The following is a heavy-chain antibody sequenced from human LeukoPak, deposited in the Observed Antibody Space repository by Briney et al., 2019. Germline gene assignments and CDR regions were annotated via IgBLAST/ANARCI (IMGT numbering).Heavy chain of an antibody. J-gene: IGHJ4*02. CDR2: ISSSSSYI. CDR1: GFTFSSYS. D-gene: IGHD6-19*01. Sequence: GGSLRLSCAASGFTFSSYSMNWVRQAPGKGLEWVSSISSSSSYIYYADSVKGRFTIPRDNAKNSLYLQMNSLRAEDTAVYYCARDLGIAVAGTVLGFDYWGQGTLVTVSS. V-gene: IGHV3-21*01. CDR3: ARDLGIAVAGTVLGFDY.